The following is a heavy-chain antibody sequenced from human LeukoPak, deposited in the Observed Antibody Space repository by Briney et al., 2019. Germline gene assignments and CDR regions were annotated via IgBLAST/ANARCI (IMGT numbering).Heavy chain of an antibody. CDR2: IIPIFGTA. CDR3: ARVGSSSWYRGNWFDP. Sequence: ASVKISCKASGCTFSSYAISWVRQAPGQGLEWMGGIIPIFGTANYAQKFQGRVTITTDESTSTAYMELSSLRSEDTAVYYCARVGSSSWYRGNWFDPWGQGTLVTVSS. J-gene: IGHJ5*02. V-gene: IGHV1-69*05. CDR1: GCTFSSYA. D-gene: IGHD6-13*01.